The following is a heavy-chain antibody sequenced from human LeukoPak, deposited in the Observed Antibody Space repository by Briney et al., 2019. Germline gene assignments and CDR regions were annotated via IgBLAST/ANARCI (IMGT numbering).Heavy chain of an antibody. D-gene: IGHD3-22*01. J-gene: IGHJ5*02. V-gene: IGHV3-30*18. Sequence: GSLRLSCAASGFTFSSYGMHWVRQAPGKGLEWVAVISYDGSNKYYADSVKGRFTISRDNSKNTLYLQMNSLRAEDTAVYYCAKDRPYDSSNWFDPWGQGTLVTVSS. CDR1: GFTFSSYG. CDR2: ISYDGSNK. CDR3: AKDRPYDSSNWFDP.